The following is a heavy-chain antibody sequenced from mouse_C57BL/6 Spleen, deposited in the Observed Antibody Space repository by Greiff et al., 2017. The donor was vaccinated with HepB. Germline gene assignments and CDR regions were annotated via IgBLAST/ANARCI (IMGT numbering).Heavy chain of an antibody. CDR2: IYPRDGST. J-gene: IGHJ4*01. CDR3: ARSRVIYYDYDFYAMDY. D-gene: IGHD2-4*01. V-gene: IGHV1-78*01. CDR1: GYTFTDHT. Sequence: VQLQQSDAELVKPGASVKISCKVSGYTFTDHTIHWMKQRPEQGLEWIGYIYPRDGSTKYNEQFKGKATLTADKSSSTAYMQLNSLTSEDSAVYFCARSRVIYYDYDFYAMDYWGQGTSVTVSS.